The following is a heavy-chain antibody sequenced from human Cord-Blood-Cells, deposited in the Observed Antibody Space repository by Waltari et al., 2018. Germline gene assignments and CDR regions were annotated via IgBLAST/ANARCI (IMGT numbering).Heavy chain of an antibody. D-gene: IGHD3-3*01. Sequence: QVQLQESGPGLVKPSETLSLTCTVSGGSISSYYWTWTRQPAGKGREWLGRIYTSGSTNYNPSLKSRVTMSVDTSKNQFSLKLSSVTAADTAVYYCARGSERITIFGVVITPHYYYYMDVWGKGTTVTVSS. V-gene: IGHV4-4*07. CDR3: ARGSERITIFGVVITPHYYYYMDV. J-gene: IGHJ6*03. CDR1: GGSISSYY. CDR2: IYTSGST.